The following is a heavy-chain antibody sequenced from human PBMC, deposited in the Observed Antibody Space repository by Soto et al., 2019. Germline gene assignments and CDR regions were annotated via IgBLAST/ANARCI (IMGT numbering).Heavy chain of an antibody. CDR2: IIPIFGTA. CDR1: GGTFSSYA. J-gene: IGHJ5*02. V-gene: IGHV1-69*13. CDR3: ARDLTRPHYSGSYSPFRS. D-gene: IGHD1-26*01. Sequence: ASVKVSCKASGGTFSSYAISWVRQAPGQGLEWMGGIIPIFGTANYAQKFQGRVTITADESTSTAYMELSSLRSEDTAVYYCARDLTRPHYSGSYSPFRSWGQGTLVTVSS.